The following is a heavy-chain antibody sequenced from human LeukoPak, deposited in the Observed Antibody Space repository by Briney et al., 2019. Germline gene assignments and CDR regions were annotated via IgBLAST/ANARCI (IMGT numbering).Heavy chain of an antibody. J-gene: IGHJ6*02. CDR2: MNPNSGNT. Sequence: AASVKVSCKASGYTFTSYDINWVRQATGQGLEWMGWMNPNSGNTGYAQKFQGRVTMTRNTSISTAYMELSGLRSEDTAVYYCARTSSWYPLYYYYYGMDVWGQGTTVTVSS. CDR1: GYTFTSYD. V-gene: IGHV1-8*01. CDR3: ARTSSWYPLYYYYYGMDV. D-gene: IGHD6-13*01.